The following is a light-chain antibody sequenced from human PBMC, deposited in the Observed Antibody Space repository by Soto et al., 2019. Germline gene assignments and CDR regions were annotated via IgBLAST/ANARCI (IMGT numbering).Light chain of an antibody. CDR3: AAWDDSLNGVV. J-gene: IGLJ2*01. Sequence: QSVLTQPPSASGTPGQRVTISCSGSSSNIGRNTVNWYQQLPGTAPKVLIYTNNQRPSGVPDRFSGSKSGTSASLAISGLQSEYETDYYCAAWDDSLNGVVFGGGTKLTVL. CDR2: TNN. V-gene: IGLV1-44*01. CDR1: SSNIGRNT.